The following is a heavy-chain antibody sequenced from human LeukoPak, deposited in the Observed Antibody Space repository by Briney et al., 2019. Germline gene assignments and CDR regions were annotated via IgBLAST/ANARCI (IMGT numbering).Heavy chain of an antibody. J-gene: IGHJ5*02. CDR3: ARYGTWFDP. Sequence: SETLFLTCTVSGGSISSYYWSWIRQPPGKGLEWIGYIYYSGSTNYNPSLKSRVTISVDTSKNQFSLKLSSVTAADTAVYYCARYGTWFDPWGQGTLVTVSS. V-gene: IGHV4-59*01. CDR2: IYYSGST. CDR1: GGSISSYY. D-gene: IGHD1-26*01.